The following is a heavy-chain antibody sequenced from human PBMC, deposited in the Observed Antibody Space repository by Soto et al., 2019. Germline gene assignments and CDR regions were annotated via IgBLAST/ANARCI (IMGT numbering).Heavy chain of an antibody. CDR2: INPNSGGT. J-gene: IGHJ3*01. CDR1: GYTFTGYY. Sequence: QVQLVQSGAEVKKPGASVKVSCKASGYTFTGYYMHWVRQAPGQGLVWMGWINPNSGGTNYAQKFQGRVTRTRDTSISTAYMELSRLRSDDTAVYYCARETYYKYGCGYFGVWGQGTKVTVSS. V-gene: IGHV1-2*02. D-gene: IGHD3-3*01. CDR3: ARETYYKYGCGYFGV.